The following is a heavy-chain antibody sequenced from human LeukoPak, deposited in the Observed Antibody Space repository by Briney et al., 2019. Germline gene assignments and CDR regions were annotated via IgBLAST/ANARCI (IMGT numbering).Heavy chain of an antibody. D-gene: IGHD1-26*01. Sequence: GGSLRLSCLTSGFTLSTNAMSWVRQAPGKGLEWISGISGSGASTYYADSVKGRFTIARDDSRNTLYLQMNSLRGDDTAVYYCAKDVGKWESLHFFDYWGQGTLVTVSS. CDR1: GFTLSTNA. CDR3: AKDVGKWESLHFFDY. J-gene: IGHJ4*02. CDR2: ISGSGAST. V-gene: IGHV3-23*01.